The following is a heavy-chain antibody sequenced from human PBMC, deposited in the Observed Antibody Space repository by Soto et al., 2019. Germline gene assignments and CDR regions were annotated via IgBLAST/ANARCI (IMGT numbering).Heavy chain of an antibody. J-gene: IGHJ5*02. V-gene: IGHV3-48*02. CDR2: ISSSSSTI. CDR3: ARDGPRITIFGVVINNWFDP. D-gene: IGHD3-3*01. CDR1: GFTFSSYS. Sequence: GGSLRLSCAASGFTFSSYSMNWVRQAPGKGLEWVSYISSSSSTIYYADSVKGRFTISRDNAENSLYLQMNSLRDEDTAVYYCARDGPRITIFGVVINNWFDPWGQGTLVTVSS.